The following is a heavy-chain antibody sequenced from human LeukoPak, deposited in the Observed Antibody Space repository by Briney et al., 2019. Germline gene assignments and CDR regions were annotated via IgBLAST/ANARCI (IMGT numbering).Heavy chain of an antibody. J-gene: IGHJ3*01. D-gene: IGHD2-2*01. Sequence: GRSLRLSCAASGFTFSSYTMHWVRQAPGKGLEWVAVISHDGSNKFYTDSVKGRLTISRDNSKNMLYLQMNSLRAEDSAVYYCARAGFCTTSSCYMFDWGPGTMVTVSS. CDR1: GFTFSSYT. CDR2: ISHDGSNK. V-gene: IGHV3-30-3*01. CDR3: ARAGFCTTSSCYMFD.